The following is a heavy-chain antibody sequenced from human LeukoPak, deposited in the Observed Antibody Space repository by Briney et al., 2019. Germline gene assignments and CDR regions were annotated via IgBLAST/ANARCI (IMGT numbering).Heavy chain of an antibody. CDR1: GGTFRSHI. Sequence: EASVKVSCKTSGGTFRSHIFSWVRQAPGQGLEWMGRITPVINSAKYAQKFRDRLTITADTSTGTAYMELSSLTPDDTALYYCTRVNLRGSQYNWFDPWGQGTLVTVSS. J-gene: IGHJ5*02. CDR2: ITPVINSA. D-gene: IGHD1-26*01. V-gene: IGHV1-69*08. CDR3: TRVNLRGSQYNWFDP.